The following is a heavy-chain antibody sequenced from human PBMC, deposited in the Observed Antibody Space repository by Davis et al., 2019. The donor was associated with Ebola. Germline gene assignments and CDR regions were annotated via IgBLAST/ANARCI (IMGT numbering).Heavy chain of an antibody. CDR3: ARDNDDFGMDV. Sequence: AASVKVSCKASGNTFTNFHIHWVRQAPGQGLEWVGWINPNSGDTTYAQKFRGWVTLTRDTSITTAYMEFSRLKSDDTAVYFCARDNDDFGMDVWGQGTTVTVSS. J-gene: IGHJ6*02. V-gene: IGHV1-2*04. CDR2: INPNSGDT. D-gene: IGHD1-1*01. CDR1: GNTFTNFH.